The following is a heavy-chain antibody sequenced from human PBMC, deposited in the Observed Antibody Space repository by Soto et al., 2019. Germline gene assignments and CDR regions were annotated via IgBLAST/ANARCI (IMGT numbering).Heavy chain of an antibody. CDR1: GFTFSSYS. CDR3: ASPPTITFGEQYFQH. CDR2: ISSSSSYI. Sequence: EVQLVESGGGLVKPGGSLRLSCAASGFTFSSYSMNWVRQAPGKGLEWVSSISSSSSYIYYADSVKGRFTISRDNAKNSPYLQMNSLRAEDTAVYYCASPPTITFGEQYFQHWGQGTLVTVSS. J-gene: IGHJ1*01. V-gene: IGHV3-21*01. D-gene: IGHD3-16*01.